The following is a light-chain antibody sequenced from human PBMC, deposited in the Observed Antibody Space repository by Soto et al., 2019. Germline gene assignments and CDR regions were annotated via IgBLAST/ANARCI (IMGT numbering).Light chain of an antibody. CDR2: GAS. CDR1: QSVSGSY. V-gene: IGKV3-20*01. Sequence: EIVLTQSPGTLSLSPGERATLSCRASQSVSGSYLAWYQQKPGQAPRLLIYGASSRATGIPDRFSGSGSGTDFTLTIIILEPEDFAVYYCQQYGGSPFTFGPGTKGDIK. CDR3: QQYGGSPFT. J-gene: IGKJ3*01.